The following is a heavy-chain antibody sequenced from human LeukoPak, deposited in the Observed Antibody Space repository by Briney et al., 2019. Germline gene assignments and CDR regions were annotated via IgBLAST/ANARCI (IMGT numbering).Heavy chain of an antibody. J-gene: IGHJ6*03. V-gene: IGHV3-30-3*01. CDR3: ARDGEFCSSTSCYSGVYYYYMDV. Sequence: GGSLRLSCAASGFTFSSYAMHWVRQAPGKGLEWVAVISYDGSNKYYADSVKGRFTISRGNSKNTLYLQMNSLRAEDTAVYYCARDGEFCSSTSCYSGVYYYYMDVWGKGTTVTVSS. CDR2: ISYDGSNK. D-gene: IGHD2-2*01. CDR1: GFTFSSYA.